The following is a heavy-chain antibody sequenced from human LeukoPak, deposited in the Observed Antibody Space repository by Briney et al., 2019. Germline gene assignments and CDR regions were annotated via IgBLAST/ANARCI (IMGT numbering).Heavy chain of an antibody. D-gene: IGHD3-22*01. CDR1: GGSISSGSYY. J-gene: IGHJ5*02. Sequence: PSQTLSPTCTVSGGSISSGSYYRSWIRQPAGKGLAWIGRIYTSGSTNYNPSLKSRVTISVDTSKNQFSLKLSSVTAADTAVYYCARDIPYYYDSSGYYWFDPWGQGTPVTVSS. V-gene: IGHV4-61*02. CDR3: ARDIPYYYDSSGYYWFDP. CDR2: IYTSGST.